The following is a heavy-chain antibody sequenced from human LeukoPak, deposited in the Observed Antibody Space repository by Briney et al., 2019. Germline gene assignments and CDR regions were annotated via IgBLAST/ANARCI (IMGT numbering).Heavy chain of an antibody. CDR3: ARALTTLTYEGY. J-gene: IGHJ4*02. D-gene: IGHD1-1*01. V-gene: IGHV3-21*01. CDR2: ISGSNSYI. Sequence: GGSLRLSCAAPGFTFSSYTMHWIRQAPGKGLEWVSSISGSNSYIFYADSVKGRFTVSRDNAKDSLYLQMNSLRAEDTAVYYCARALTTLTYEGYWGQGTLVTVSS. CDR1: GFTFSSYT.